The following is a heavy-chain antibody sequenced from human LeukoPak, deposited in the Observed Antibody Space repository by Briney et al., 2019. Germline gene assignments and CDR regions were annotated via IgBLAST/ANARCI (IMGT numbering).Heavy chain of an antibody. D-gene: IGHD6-13*01. CDR1: GFTFSSYG. CDR2: IRYDGSNK. CDR3: AKDIFTGIAAAGAIDY. Sequence: PGGSLRLSCAASGFTFSSYGMHWVRQAPGKGLEWVAFIRYDGSNKYYADSVKGRFTISRDNSKNTLYLQMNSLRAEDTAVYYCAKDIFTGIAAAGAIDYWGQGTLVTVSS. J-gene: IGHJ4*02. V-gene: IGHV3-30*02.